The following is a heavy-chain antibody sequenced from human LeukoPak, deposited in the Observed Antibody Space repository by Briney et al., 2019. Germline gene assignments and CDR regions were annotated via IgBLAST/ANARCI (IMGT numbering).Heavy chain of an antibody. CDR1: GGSINNYY. D-gene: IGHD5-18*01. CDR3: ARLLRSGYSYGFLDY. J-gene: IGHJ4*02. CDR2: IYYSGST. Sequence: SETLSLTCAVSGGSINNYYWSWIRQPPGKGLEWIGYIYYSGSTNYNPSLKSRGTISVDTSKNQFSLKLNSVTAADTAVYFCARLLRSGYSYGFLDYWGQGTLVTVSS. V-gene: IGHV4-59*01.